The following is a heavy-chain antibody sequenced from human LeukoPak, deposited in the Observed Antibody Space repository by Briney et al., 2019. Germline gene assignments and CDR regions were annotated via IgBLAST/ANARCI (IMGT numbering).Heavy chain of an antibody. Sequence: SETLSLTCTVSGGSISSYYWSWIRQPPGKGLEWIGHIYYSGSTNYNPSLKSRVTISVDTSKNQFSLKLSSVTAADTAVYYCARVATEFYGMDVRGQGTTVTVSS. CDR2: IYYSGST. V-gene: IGHV4-59*08. CDR1: GGSISSYY. J-gene: IGHJ6*02. CDR3: ARVATEFYGMDV. D-gene: IGHD2-15*01.